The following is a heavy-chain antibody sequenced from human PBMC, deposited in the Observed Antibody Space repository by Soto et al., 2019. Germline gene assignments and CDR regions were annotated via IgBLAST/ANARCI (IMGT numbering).Heavy chain of an antibody. D-gene: IGHD2-8*01. V-gene: IGHV3-23*01. CDR2: ISGSGGST. Sequence: VGSLRLSCAASGFTFSSYAMSWVRQAPGKGLEWVSAISGSGGSTYYADSVKGRFTISRDNSKNTLYLQMNSLRAEDTAVYYCAKDQGYCTNGVCLAARYGMDVWGQGTTVTVSS. CDR1: GFTFSSYA. CDR3: AKDQGYCTNGVCLAARYGMDV. J-gene: IGHJ6*02.